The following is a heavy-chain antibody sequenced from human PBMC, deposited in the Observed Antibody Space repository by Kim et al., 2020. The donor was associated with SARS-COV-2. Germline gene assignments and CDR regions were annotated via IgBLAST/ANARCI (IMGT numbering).Heavy chain of an antibody. CDR2: IYYSGST. CDR1: GGSISSSSYY. D-gene: IGHD6-13*01. J-gene: IGHJ6*02. Sequence: SETLSLTCTVSGGSISSSSYYWGWIRQPPGKGLEWIGSIYYSGSTYYNPSLKSRVTISVDTSKNQFSLKLSSVTAADTAVYYCASLQYSSSSYSIYYYYGMDVWGQGTTVTVSS. CDR3: ASLQYSSSSYSIYYYYGMDV. V-gene: IGHV4-39*01.